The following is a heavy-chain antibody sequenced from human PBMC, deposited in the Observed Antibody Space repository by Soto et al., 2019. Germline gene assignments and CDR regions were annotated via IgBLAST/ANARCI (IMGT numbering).Heavy chain of an antibody. J-gene: IGHJ6*02. CDR1: GYTFTTYA. D-gene: IGHD2-2*01. V-gene: IGHV1-3*01. Sequence: ASVKVSCKASGYTFTTYAVHWVRQAPGQRLEWMGWFNAGNGNTKYSQKFQGRVTITMDTSATTAYMELSSLRSEDTAVYYCARDCITTSCYSGYHYYGMDVWGQGTTVTVSS. CDR3: ARDCITTSCYSGYHYYGMDV. CDR2: FNAGNGNT.